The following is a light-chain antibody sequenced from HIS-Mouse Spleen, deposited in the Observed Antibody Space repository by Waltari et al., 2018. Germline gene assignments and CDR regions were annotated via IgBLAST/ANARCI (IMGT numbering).Light chain of an antibody. CDR1: SSDVGGYNS. Sequence: QSALTQPASVSGSPGQSITISCTGTSSDVGGYNSVSWYQQHPGKAPKLMIYAVSTRPSVVSTRFSGSKSGNTASLTISGLQAEDEAAYYCSSYTSSSTLVFGGGTKLTVL. J-gene: IGLJ3*02. V-gene: IGLV2-14*03. CDR2: AVS. CDR3: SSYTSSSTLV.